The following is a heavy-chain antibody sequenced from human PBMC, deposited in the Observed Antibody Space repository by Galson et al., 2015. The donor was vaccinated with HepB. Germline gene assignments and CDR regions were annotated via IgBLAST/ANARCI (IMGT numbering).Heavy chain of an antibody. Sequence: SLRLSCAASGFTFSSYAMSWVRQAPGKGLEWVSAISGSGGSTYYADSVKGRFQISRENSRNTLYLQMNSLRAEDTAIYYCGRDTRSLYMDVWGEGTTVTVSS. CDR2: ISGSGGST. CDR3: GRDTRSLYMDV. V-gene: IGHV3-23*01. J-gene: IGHJ6*03. CDR1: GFTFSSYA.